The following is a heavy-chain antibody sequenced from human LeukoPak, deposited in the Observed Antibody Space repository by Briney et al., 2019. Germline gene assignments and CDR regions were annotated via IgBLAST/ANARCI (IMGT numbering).Heavy chain of an antibody. Sequence: GGSLRLSCAASGFTVSSNYMSWVRQAPGKGLEWVSAISGSGGSTYYADSVKGRFTISRDNSKNTLYLQMNSLRAEDTAVYYCAKDPSHYYGSGSYFDYWGQGTLVTVSS. J-gene: IGHJ4*02. CDR2: ISGSGGST. CDR1: GFTVSSNY. V-gene: IGHV3-23*01. D-gene: IGHD3-10*01. CDR3: AKDPSHYYGSGSYFDY.